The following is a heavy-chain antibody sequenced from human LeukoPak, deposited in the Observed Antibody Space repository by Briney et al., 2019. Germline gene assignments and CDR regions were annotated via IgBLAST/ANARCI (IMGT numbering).Heavy chain of an antibody. CDR1: GFTVSSNY. CDR2: IYSGGST. J-gene: IGHJ4*02. Sequence: GGSLRLSCAASGFTVSSNYMSWVRQAPGKGLEWVSVIYSGGSTYYADSVKGRFTISRDNSKNTLYLQMNSLRAEDTAVYYCARERKDSGSGSYYTDYWGQGTLVTVSS. CDR3: ARERKDSGSGSYYTDY. V-gene: IGHV3-53*01. D-gene: IGHD3-10*01.